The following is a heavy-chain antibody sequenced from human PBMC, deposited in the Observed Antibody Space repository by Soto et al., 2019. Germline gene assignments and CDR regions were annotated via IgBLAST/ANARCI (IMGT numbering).Heavy chain of an antibody. CDR2: IYYSWNT. Sequence: QLQLQESGPGLVKPSETLSLTCTVSGGSISSSTHYWGWIRQSPGKGLEWIGRIYYSWNTHYNPYPARPGTISVDTSKHQFSQKVSSVTASDTALYYCARTPLRDGSNSFPRTFDYLGQGTLVTVSS. CDR1: GGSISSSTHY. CDR3: ARTPLRDGSNSFPRTFDY. V-gene: IGHV4-39*01. J-gene: IGHJ4*02. D-gene: IGHD1-26*01.